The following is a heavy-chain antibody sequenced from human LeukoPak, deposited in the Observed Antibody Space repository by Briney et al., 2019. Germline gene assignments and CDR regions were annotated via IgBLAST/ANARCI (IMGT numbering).Heavy chain of an antibody. J-gene: IGHJ4*02. CDR2: INPSGGST. CDR1: GYTFTSYY. CDR3: ATHKNSGYDSEFDY. V-gene: IGHV1-46*01. D-gene: IGHD5-12*01. Sequence: ASVKVSCKASGYTFTSYYMHWVRQAPGQGLEWMGIINPSGGSTSYAQKFQGRVTMTEDTSTDTAYMELSSLRSEDTAVYYCATHKNSGYDSEFDYWGQGTLVTVSS.